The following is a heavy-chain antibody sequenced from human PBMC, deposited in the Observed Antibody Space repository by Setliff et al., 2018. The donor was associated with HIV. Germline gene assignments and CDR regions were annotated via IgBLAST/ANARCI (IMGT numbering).Heavy chain of an antibody. V-gene: IGHV4-4*02. Sequence: PSETLSRTCDVSGGSISDNNWWSWVRQPPGRGLEWIGEVYHTGSTNYNPSLKSRVITSIDKSKNQFSLKIDSVTAADTAVYYCARRPLFGVVIASVAKMEFDYWGQGTLVTVSS. D-gene: IGHD3-3*01. CDR2: VYHTGST. CDR1: GGSISDNNW. CDR3: ARRPLFGVVIASVAKMEFDY. J-gene: IGHJ4*02.